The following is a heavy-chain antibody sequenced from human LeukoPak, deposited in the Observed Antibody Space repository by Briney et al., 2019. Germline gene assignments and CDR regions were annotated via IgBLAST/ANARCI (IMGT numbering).Heavy chain of an antibody. CDR2: IRGSGGNT. J-gene: IGHJ4*02. CDR3: ARYCSGTCYSGFQY. V-gene: IGHV3-23*01. CDR1: GFTFSSYS. Sequence: PGGSLRLSCAASGFTFSSYSMNWVRQAPGKGLEWVSTIRGSGGNTYYADSVKGRLTISRDTSKNTLYLQMNSLRAEDTALYYCARYCSGTCYSGFQYWGQGTLVTVSS. D-gene: IGHD2-2*01.